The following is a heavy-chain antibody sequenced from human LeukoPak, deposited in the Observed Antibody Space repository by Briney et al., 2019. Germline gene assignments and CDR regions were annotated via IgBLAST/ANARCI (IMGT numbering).Heavy chain of an antibody. D-gene: IGHD6-13*01. V-gene: IGHV4-30-2*01. J-gene: IGHJ4*02. CDR1: GGSISSGGYY. Sequence: SETLSLTCTVSGGSISSGGYYWSWIRQPPGKGLEWIGYIYHSGSTYYNPSLKSRVTISVDRSRDQFSLKLSSVTAADTAVYYCARAFPGTGLLWGRGSPHSSSWYLDYWGQGTLVTVSS. CDR3: ARAFPGTGLLWGRGSPHSSSWYLDY. CDR2: IYHSGST.